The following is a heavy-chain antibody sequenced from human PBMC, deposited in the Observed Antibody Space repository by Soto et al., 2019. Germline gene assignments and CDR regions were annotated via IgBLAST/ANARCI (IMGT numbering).Heavy chain of an antibody. CDR2: ISSSGSTI. CDR1: GFTFSSYE. J-gene: IGHJ4*02. V-gene: IGHV3-48*03. Sequence: GGSLRLSCAASGFTFSSYEMNWVRQAPGKGLEWVSYISSSGSTIYYADSVKGRFTISRDNAKNSLYLQMNSLRAEDTAVYYCARVPTYYYDSSGSRYFDYWGQGTLVTVSS. D-gene: IGHD3-22*01. CDR3: ARVPTYYYDSSGSRYFDY.